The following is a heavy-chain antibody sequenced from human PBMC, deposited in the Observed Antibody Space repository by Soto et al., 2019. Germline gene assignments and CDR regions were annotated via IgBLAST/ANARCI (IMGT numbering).Heavy chain of an antibody. J-gene: IGHJ6*03. CDR2: ISAYNGNT. Sequence: ASVKVSCKASGYTFTSYGISWVRQAPGQGLEWMGWISAYNGNTNYAQKLQGRVTMTTDTSTSTAYMELRSLRSDDTAVYYCARVSTAAPGSTYYYYYYMDVWGKGTTVTVSS. CDR3: ARVSTAAPGSTYYYYYYMDV. CDR1: GYTFTSYG. V-gene: IGHV1-18*01. D-gene: IGHD6-13*01.